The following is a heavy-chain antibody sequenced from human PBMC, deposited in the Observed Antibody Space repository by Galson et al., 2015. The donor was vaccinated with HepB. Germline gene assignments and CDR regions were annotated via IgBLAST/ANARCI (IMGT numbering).Heavy chain of an antibody. J-gene: IGHJ4*02. CDR2: ISSNGGST. D-gene: IGHD3-22*01. Sequence: SLRLSCAASGFTFRSYAMHWVRQAPGKGLEYVSAISSNGGSTYYADSVKGRFTISRDNSKNTLYLQMSSLRAEDTAVYYCVKGPLGDYYDSSGYGYWGQGTLVTVSS. V-gene: IGHV3-64D*06. CDR1: GFTFRSYA. CDR3: VKGPLGDYYDSSGYGY.